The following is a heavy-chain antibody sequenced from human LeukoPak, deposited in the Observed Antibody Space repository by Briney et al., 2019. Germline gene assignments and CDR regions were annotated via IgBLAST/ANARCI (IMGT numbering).Heavy chain of an antibody. V-gene: IGHV3-66*01. CDR1: RFTVSSNY. D-gene: IGHD3-16*01. CDR2: IYSGGTT. Sequence: GGSLRLSCAASRFTVSSNYMSWVRQAPGKGLEWVSVIYSGGTTYYADSVKGRFTISRDNSKNTLYLQMNGLRAEDTAVYYCARTRGDTYYFDYWGQGTLVTVSS. CDR3: ARTRGDTYYFDY. J-gene: IGHJ4*02.